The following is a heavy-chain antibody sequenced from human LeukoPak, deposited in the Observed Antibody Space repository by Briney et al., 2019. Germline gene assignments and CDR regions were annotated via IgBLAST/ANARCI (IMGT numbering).Heavy chain of an antibody. Sequence: GGSLRLSCAASGFTFSSYAMSWVRQAPGKGLEWVSAISGSGGSTYYADSVKSRFTISRDNSKNTLYLQMNSLRAEDTAVYYCAKDPAASLRFLEWLGQDNYGMDVWGQGTTVTVSS. CDR2: ISGSGGST. J-gene: IGHJ6*02. CDR1: GFTFSSYA. D-gene: IGHD3-3*01. V-gene: IGHV3-23*01. CDR3: AKDPAASLRFLEWLGQDNYGMDV.